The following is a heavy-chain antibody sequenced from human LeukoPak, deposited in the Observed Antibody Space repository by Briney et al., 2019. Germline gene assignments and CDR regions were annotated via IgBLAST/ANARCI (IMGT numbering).Heavy chain of an antibody. D-gene: IGHD6-13*01. Sequence: PGGSLRLSCAASGFTFSDYYMNWIRQAPGKGLEWISYISSSGSAICYADSVKGRFTISRDNAKNSLYLQMNSLRAEDTAVYYCARDSSSWPDYWGQGTLVTVSS. CDR3: ARDSSSWPDY. J-gene: IGHJ4*02. CDR2: ISSSGSAI. V-gene: IGHV3-11*01. CDR1: GFTFSDYY.